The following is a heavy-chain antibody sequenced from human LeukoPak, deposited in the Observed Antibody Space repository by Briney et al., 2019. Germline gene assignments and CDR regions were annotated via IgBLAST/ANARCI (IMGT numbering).Heavy chain of an antibody. Sequence: PSETLSLTCAVSGGSISSGGHSWNWIRQPQGKGLEWIGNIYNSGSAYSNPSLKSRVTISVDLSKNQFSLKINAVTAADTAVYYCATEAVVGSDGFDYWGQGTLVTVSS. CDR3: ATEAVVGSDGFDY. CDR1: GGSISSGGHS. J-gene: IGHJ4*02. CDR2: IYNSGSA. V-gene: IGHV4-30-2*01. D-gene: IGHD6-19*01.